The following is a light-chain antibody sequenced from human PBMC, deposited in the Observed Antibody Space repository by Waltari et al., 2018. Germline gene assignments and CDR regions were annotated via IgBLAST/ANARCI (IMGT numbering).Light chain of an antibody. CDR3: QQYGTSPYT. J-gene: IGKJ2*01. CDR1: QNLSSNF. CDR2: GAA. V-gene: IGKV3-20*01. Sequence: IVLTQSPGTLSLSPGDKASLSCKASQNLSSNFLAWYRQRPGQPPGLLFHGAAKRAAGIPDTFSGSGSGTDFTLTISRLEAEDSAVYYCQQYGTSPYTFGQGTKVEIK.